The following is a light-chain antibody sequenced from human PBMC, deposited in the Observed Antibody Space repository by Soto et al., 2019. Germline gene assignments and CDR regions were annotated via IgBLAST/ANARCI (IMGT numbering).Light chain of an antibody. J-gene: IGKJ5*01. CDR3: QVYGPSPPIT. Sequence: ILLNQLPATRSGYAGEGATVSCRASQSVSSHLAWYQHKPGQAPRLLFYDASTRATGIPARFSGSGSGTDFTLTISRLEPEDFAVFYCQVYGPSPPITFGQGTRLEIK. CDR1: QSVSSH. V-gene: IGKV3-20*01. CDR2: DAS.